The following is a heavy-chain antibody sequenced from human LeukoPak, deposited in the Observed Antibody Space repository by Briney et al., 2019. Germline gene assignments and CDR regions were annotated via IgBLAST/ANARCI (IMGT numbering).Heavy chain of an antibody. V-gene: IGHV3-48*03. Sequence: GGSLRLSCAASGFTFSNYEMNWVRQAPGKGLEWVSYISDSGTTIYYGDSVKGRFTISRDNAKKSLYLQMNSLRAEDTAVYYCTRGFWGWEVDYWGQGTLVTVSS. CDR3: TRGFWGWEVDY. J-gene: IGHJ4*02. D-gene: IGHD3-16*01. CDR1: GFTFSNYE. CDR2: ISDSGTTI.